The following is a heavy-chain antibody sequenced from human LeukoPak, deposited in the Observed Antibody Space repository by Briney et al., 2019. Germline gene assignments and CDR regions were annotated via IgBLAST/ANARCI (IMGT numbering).Heavy chain of an antibody. D-gene: IGHD2-15*01. CDR2: IKQDGSDK. CDR1: GFSFSSYW. V-gene: IGHV3-7*01. CDR3: ARDGYGIDY. Sequence: GGSLRLSCAASGFSFSSYWMSWVRQAPGKGLEWVANIKQDGSDKYYVDSVKGRFTISRDNAKNSVYLQMNSLRAEDTAVYYCARDGYGIDYWGQGTLVTVSS. J-gene: IGHJ4*02.